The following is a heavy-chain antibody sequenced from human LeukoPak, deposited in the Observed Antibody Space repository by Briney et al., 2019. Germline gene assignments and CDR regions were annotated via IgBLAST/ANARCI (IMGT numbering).Heavy chain of an antibody. CDR1: GDSINSAAYY. CDR3: ARDNDFWSGYYSFDF. J-gene: IGHJ4*02. D-gene: IGHD3-3*01. V-gene: IGHV4-31*03. CDR2: IYYSGST. Sequence: SQTLSLTCTVSGDSINSAAYYWSWIRQHPGKGLEWIGYIYYSGSTSYNPSLQSRVTISIDTSKNQFSLKLSSVTAAGTAVYYCARDNDFWSGYYSFDFWGRGTLVTVSS.